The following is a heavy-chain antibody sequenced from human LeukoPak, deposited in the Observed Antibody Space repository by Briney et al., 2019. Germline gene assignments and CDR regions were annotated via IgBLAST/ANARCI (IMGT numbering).Heavy chain of an antibody. CDR2: IHHSGTT. Sequence: PSETLSLTCAVSGGSISSSNWWSWVRQPPGKGLEWIGEIHHSGTTNYNPSLKSRVTISVDKSKNQFYLKLSSVTAADTAVYYCARDHYTANWYFDYWGQGTLVTVSS. CDR1: GGSISSSNW. D-gene: IGHD3-3*01. CDR3: ARDHYTANWYFDY. J-gene: IGHJ4*02. V-gene: IGHV4-4*02.